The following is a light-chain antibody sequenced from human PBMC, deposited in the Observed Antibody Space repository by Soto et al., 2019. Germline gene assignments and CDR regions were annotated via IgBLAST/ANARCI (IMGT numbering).Light chain of an antibody. V-gene: IGLV2-14*01. CDR3: SSWTSTSTIL. CDR2: EAS. CDR1: SNDVGGHIY. J-gene: IGLJ2*01. Sequence: QSVLTQPASVSGSPGQSITISCTGTSNDVGGHIYVSWYQQHPGKAPKLMIFEASNRPSGVSNRFSGSKSGNTASLTISGLQAVDEADYYCSSWTSTSTILFGGGTKVTVL.